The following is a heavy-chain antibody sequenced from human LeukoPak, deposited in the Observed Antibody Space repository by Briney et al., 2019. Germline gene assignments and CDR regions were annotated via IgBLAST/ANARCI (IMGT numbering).Heavy chain of an antibody. CDR1: GYTFTSYY. J-gene: IGHJ5*02. D-gene: IGHD3-9*01. CDR2: INPSGGST. CDR3: ARDPFPYDILTGYNPVWFDP. Sequence: GASVKVSCKASGYTFTSYYMHWVRQAPGQGLEWMGIINPSGGSTSYAQKFQGRVTMTRDTSTSTVYMELSSLRSEDTAVYYCARDPFPYDILTGYNPVWFDPWGQGTLVTVSS. V-gene: IGHV1-46*01.